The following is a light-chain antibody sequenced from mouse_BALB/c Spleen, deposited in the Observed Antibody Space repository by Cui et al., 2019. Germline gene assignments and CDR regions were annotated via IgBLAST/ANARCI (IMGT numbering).Light chain of an antibody. V-gene: IGKV8-30*01. Sequence: DIVMSQSPSSLAVSVGEKVTMSCKSSQSLLSSSNQKNYLAWYQQKPGQSPKLLIYWASTRESGVPDRFTGSGSGTDFTLTISSVKAEDLAVYYCQQYYSWTFGGGTKLEIK. CDR1: QSLLSSSNQKNY. J-gene: IGKJ1*01. CDR3: QQYYSWT. CDR2: WAS.